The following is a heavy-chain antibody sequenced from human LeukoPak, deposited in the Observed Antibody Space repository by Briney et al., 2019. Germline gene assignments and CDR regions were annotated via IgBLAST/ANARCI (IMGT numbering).Heavy chain of an antibody. CDR2: ISYDGSNK. CDR1: GFTFSSYA. J-gene: IGHJ6*02. V-gene: IGHV3-30-3*01. CDR3: ARGGYCSSTSCSLSYYYYGMDV. D-gene: IGHD2-2*01. Sequence: GGSPRLSCAASGFTFSSYAMHWVRQAPGKGLEWVAVISYDGSNKYYADSVKGRFTISRDNAKNSLYLQMNSLRAEDTAVYYCARGGYCSSTSCSLSYYYYGMDVWGQGTTVTVSS.